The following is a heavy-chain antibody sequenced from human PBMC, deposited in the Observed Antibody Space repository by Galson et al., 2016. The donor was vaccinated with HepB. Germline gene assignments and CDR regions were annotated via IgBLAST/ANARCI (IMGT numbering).Heavy chain of an antibody. CDR2: IIPSFGAP. CDR1: GAPFSSYA. CDR3: ARGIEMSSTDF. D-gene: IGHD5-24*01. Sequence: SCKVSGAPFSSYAVSWVRQAPGQGLECMGGIIPSFGAPSYAQKFQGRVSITADASKGTAYMELCSLRSEDTAMYYCARGIEMSSTDFWGQGTLVTVSS. J-gene: IGHJ4*02. V-gene: IGHV1-69*01.